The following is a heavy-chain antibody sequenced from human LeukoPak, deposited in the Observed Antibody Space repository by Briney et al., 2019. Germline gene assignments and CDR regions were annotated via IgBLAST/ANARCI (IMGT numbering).Heavy chain of an antibody. V-gene: IGHV3-23*01. CDR1: GFTLSSFI. CDR2: ISNTGGST. Sequence: GGSLRLSCAASGFTLSSFIMSWGREAPGKGLGWISSISNTGGSTYYGDSVKGRFTISRDNSKNRLYLEMNSLRAEDTALYYCAKGRRREDLSWGQGTLVTVSS. J-gene: IGHJ5*02. CDR3: AKGRRREDLS. D-gene: IGHD2-15*01.